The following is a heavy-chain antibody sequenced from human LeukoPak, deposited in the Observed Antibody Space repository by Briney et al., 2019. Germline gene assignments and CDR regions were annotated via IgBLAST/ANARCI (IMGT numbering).Heavy chain of an antibody. J-gene: IGHJ3*01. CDR3: ARERRLSHRDDAFDL. CDR2: IKQDGRDK. CDR1: GFTFSTYY. D-gene: IGHD5-24*01. V-gene: IGHV3-7*01. Sequence: PGGSLRPSCAASGFTFSTYYMSWVRQAPGKGLEWVANIKQDGRDKYYVDSVKGRFTISRDSAKNSLSLQMNSLRAEDTAVYYCARERRLSHRDDAFDLWGQGTMVTVSS.